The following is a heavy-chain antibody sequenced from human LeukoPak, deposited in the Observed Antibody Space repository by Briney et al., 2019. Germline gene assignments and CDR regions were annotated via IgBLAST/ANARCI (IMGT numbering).Heavy chain of an antibody. V-gene: IGHV1-18*01. J-gene: IGHJ6*03. D-gene: IGHD1-26*01. CDR2: ISAYNGKT. CDR3: ARDPITEWDLVYYHNSIHV. Sequence: ASVMVSCKASGYSFTSYGLNRVLHAPGQGLEWRGWISAYNGKTFYAERFQGRVTMTRDTSTNTACMELRSLASGHTAVYYCARDPITEWDLVYYHNSIHVCGTGTSVT. CDR1: GYSFTSYG.